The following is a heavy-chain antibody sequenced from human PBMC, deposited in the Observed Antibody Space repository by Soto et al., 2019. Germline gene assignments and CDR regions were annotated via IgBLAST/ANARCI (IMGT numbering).Heavy chain of an antibody. CDR2: IIPIFGTA. D-gene: IGHD6-19*01. J-gene: IGHJ3*02. CDR3: ARAGPVAGNHAFDI. V-gene: IGHV1-69*06. Sequence: QVQLVQSGAEVKKPQSPVKVSCKASGGSFSSYAVSWVRQAPVQGPEWMRRIIPIFGTASNAQEFQGRVTIIADKSTSTAYMELSSLRSEDTGVYYCARAGPVAGNHAFDIWGQGTLVTLSS. CDR1: GGSFSSYA.